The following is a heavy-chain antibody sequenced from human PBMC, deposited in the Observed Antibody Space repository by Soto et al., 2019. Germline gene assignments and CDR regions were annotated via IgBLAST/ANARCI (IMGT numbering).Heavy chain of an antibody. D-gene: IGHD3-3*01. V-gene: IGHV1-18*01. CDR1: GYTFTSYG. J-gene: IGHJ6*02. CDR3: ARDFGNVLRFLEWLFRVQAYGMDV. CDR2: ISAYNGNT. Sequence: ASVKVSCKASGYTFTSYGISWVRQAPGQGLEWMGWISAYNGNTNYAQKLQGRVTMTTDTSTSTAYMELRSLRSDDTAVYYCARDFGNVLRFLEWLFRVQAYGMDVWGQGTTVTVSS.